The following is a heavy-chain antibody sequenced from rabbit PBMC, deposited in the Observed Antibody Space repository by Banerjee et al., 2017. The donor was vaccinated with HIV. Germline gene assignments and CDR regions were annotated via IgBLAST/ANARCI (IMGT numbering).Heavy chain of an antibody. V-gene: IGHV1S45*01. J-gene: IGHJ4*01. CDR2: IYAGSSGST. CDR3: ASAYLSTGYAFNL. D-gene: IGHD1-1*01. Sequence: QEQLVESGGGLVQPEGSLTLTCTASGFSFSSYDMCWVRQAPGKGLEWIACIYAGSSGSTYYASWAKGRFTISKTSSTTVTLQMTSLTAADTATYFCASAYLSTGYAFNLWGPGTLVTVS. CDR1: GFSFSSYD.